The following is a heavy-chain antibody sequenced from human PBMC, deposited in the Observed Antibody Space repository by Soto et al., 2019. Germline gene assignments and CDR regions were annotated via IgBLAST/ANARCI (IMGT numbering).Heavy chain of an antibody. V-gene: IGHV1-45*02. J-gene: IGHJ5*02. Sequence: SVKVSCQASGYTFTYRYLHWVRQAPGQALEWMGWITPFNGNTNYAQKFQDRVTITRDRSMSTAYMELSSLRSEDTAMYYCAITGTTGATANWFDPWGQGTLVTVSS. D-gene: IGHD1-7*01. CDR2: ITPFNGNT. CDR1: GYTFTYRY. CDR3: AITGTTGATANWFDP.